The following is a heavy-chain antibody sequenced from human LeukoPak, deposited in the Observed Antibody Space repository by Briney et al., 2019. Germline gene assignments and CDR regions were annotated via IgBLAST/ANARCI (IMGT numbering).Heavy chain of an antibody. D-gene: IGHD3-22*01. CDR2: ISAYNGNT. Sequence: EASVKVSCKASGYTFTSYGISWVRQAPGQGLEWMGWISAYNGNTNYAQKLQGRVTMTTDTSTSTAYMELRSLRSDDTAVYYCARHGGYYDSSGNDAFDIWGQGTMVTVSS. J-gene: IGHJ3*02. CDR1: GYTFTSYG. V-gene: IGHV1-18*01. CDR3: ARHGGYYDSSGNDAFDI.